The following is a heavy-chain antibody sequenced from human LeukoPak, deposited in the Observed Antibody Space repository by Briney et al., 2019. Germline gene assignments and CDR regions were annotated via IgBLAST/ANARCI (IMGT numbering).Heavy chain of an antibody. CDR2: IIPIFGTA. CDR3: ARDRDYGDDECFFDY. J-gene: IGHJ4*02. V-gene: IGHV1-69*13. D-gene: IGHD4-17*01. Sequence: GASVKVSCKASGGTFSSYAISWVRQAPGQGLEWMGGIIPIFGTANYAQKFRGRVTITADESTSTAYMELSSLRSEDTAVYYCARDRDYGDDECFFDYWGQGTLVTVSS. CDR1: GGTFSSYA.